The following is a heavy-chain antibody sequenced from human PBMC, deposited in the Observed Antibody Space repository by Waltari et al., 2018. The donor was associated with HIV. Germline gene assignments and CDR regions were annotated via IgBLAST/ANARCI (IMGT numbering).Heavy chain of an antibody. J-gene: IGHJ3*02. Sequence: EVQLVESGGGLVQPGGSLSLSCAASRFTSPTYSLNWDRQAPGQGVEVGSYISSIVTTIYYAGSVKGRYTITRDDDNNLRCLQMNSRRAEDTAVYYCAGDKAVIHPDAFDIWGQGTMDTVSS. CDR2: ISSIVTTI. D-gene: IGHD2-21*01. CDR3: AGDKAVIHPDAFDI. CDR1: RFTSPTYS. V-gene: IGHV3-48*04.